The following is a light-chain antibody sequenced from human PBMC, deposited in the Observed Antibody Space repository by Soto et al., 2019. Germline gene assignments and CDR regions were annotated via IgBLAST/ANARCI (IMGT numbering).Light chain of an antibody. V-gene: IGKV3-15*01. J-gene: IGKJ5*01. CDR3: QQDSSWVVT. CDR1: QSIGDY. CDR2: GAL. Sequence: EVVMTQSPATLSVAPGERATLSCRASQSIGDYLAWYQHKPGQAPRLLIYGALTRATGIPARFAGSGSETDFTLTISSLQSEDFAIYYCQQDSSWVVTFGQGTRL.